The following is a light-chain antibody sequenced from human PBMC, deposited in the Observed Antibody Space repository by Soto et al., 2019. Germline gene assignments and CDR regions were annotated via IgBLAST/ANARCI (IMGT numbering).Light chain of an antibody. Sequence: QPVLTQSPSASASLGASVKLTCTLSRGHSSYAIAWHQQQPEKGPRYLMKLNSDGSHYKGDGIPDRISGSSSGAERYLTISSLKSEDEAGYYCQTWGTGVVFGGGTKPTVL. CDR3: QTWGTGVV. CDR2: LNSDGSH. CDR1: RGHSSYA. J-gene: IGLJ2*01. V-gene: IGLV4-69*01.